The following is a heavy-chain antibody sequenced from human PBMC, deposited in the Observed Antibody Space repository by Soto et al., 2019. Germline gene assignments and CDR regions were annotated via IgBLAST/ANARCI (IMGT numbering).Heavy chain of an antibody. J-gene: IGHJ4*02. CDR3: ARGGYYYDSSGVEMPNKNQRPIVY. D-gene: IGHD3-22*01. V-gene: IGHV1-18*01. Sequence: ASVKVSCKTSGYTFTSYGISWVRQAPGQGLEWMGWISAYNGNTNYAQKLQSRVTMTTDTSTSTAYMELRSLRSDDTAVYYCARGGYYYDSSGVEMPNKNQRPIVYWGQGILVNVFS. CDR1: GYTFTSYG. CDR2: ISAYNGNT.